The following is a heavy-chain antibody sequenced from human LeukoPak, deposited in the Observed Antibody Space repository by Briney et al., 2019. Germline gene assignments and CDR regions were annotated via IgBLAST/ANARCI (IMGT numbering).Heavy chain of an antibody. Sequence: GGSLRLSCAASGFTFSSYGMHWVRQAPGKGLEWVAVISYDGSNKYYADSVKGRFTISGDNSKNTLYLQMNGLRAEDTAVYYCAKDGYSGYDPFDYWGQGTLVTVSS. V-gene: IGHV3-30*18. D-gene: IGHD5-12*01. J-gene: IGHJ4*02. CDR2: ISYDGSNK. CDR1: GFTFSSYG. CDR3: AKDGYSGYDPFDY.